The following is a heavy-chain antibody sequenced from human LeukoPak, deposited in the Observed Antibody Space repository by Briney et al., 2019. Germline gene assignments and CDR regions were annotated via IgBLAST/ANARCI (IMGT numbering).Heavy chain of an antibody. J-gene: IGHJ4*02. D-gene: IGHD5-18*01. CDR2: IYYTGTT. CDR3: ARDRGYSYGYVDY. Sequence: SETLSLTCTVSGGSISSSLYHWGWIRQSPGKNLEWLGSIYYTGTTHYNPSLKSRVTISVDTSKSQFSLKLSSVTAADTAVYYCARDRGYSYGYVDYWGQGTLVTVSS. CDR1: GGSISSSLYH. V-gene: IGHV4-39*07.